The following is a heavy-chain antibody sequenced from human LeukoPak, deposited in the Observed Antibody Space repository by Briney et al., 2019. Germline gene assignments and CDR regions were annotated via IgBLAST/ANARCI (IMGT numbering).Heavy chain of an antibody. CDR2: IIPIFGTA. D-gene: IGHD6-19*01. V-gene: IGHV1-69*13. CDR1: GYTFTGYY. CDR3: ARGRGQWLYFDY. Sequence: ASVKVSCKAFGYTFTGYYMHWVRQAPGQGLEWMGGIIPIFGTANYAQKFQGRVTITADESTSTAYMELSSLRSEDTAVYYCARGRGQWLYFDYWGQGTLVTVSS. J-gene: IGHJ4*02.